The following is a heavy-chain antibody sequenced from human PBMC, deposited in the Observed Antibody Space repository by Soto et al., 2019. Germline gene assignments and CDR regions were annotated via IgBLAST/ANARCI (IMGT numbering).Heavy chain of an antibody. J-gene: IGHJ6*02. V-gene: IGHV3-30*18. CDR1: GFTFSSYG. Sequence: PGGSLRLSCAASGFTFSSYGMHWVRQAPGKGLEWVAVISYDGSNKYYADSVKGRFTISRDNSKNTLYLQMNSLRAEDTAVYYCAKDRNIVAVVAVPYGMDVWGQGTKVTVSS. CDR2: ISYDGSNK. CDR3: AKDRNIVAVVAVPYGMDV. D-gene: IGHD2-15*01.